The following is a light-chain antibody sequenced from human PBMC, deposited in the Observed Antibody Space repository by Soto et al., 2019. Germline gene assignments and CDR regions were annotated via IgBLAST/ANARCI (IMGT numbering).Light chain of an antibody. Sequence: ENALTQSPGTLSWSPGERATGSSMASQIITGGYLALYQQTPSQTTRLIIYGESRRATGVKNRFSGSGSGTDFTITISRVEPEDFAVYYCQQYYSIPGPLGGGTVVDIK. J-gene: IGKJ4*01. CDR2: GES. CDR3: QQYYSIPGP. V-gene: IGKV3-20*01. CDR1: QIITGGY.